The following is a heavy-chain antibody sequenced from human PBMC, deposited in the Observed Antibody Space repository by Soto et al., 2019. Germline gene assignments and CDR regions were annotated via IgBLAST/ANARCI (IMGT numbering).Heavy chain of an antibody. D-gene: IGHD3-10*01. CDR3: HTPEMVRGVRGY. CDR2: IKGQAHGGTA. Sequence: PGGSLRLSCAASGLTFSNAWMAWVRQAPGKGLEWVGRIKGQAHGGTADYATPVRGRFSISKDDSINTLYLQMNSLKVEDTAVYYCHTPEMVRGVRGYWGQGTLVTVSS. V-gene: IGHV3-15*01. J-gene: IGHJ4*02. CDR1: GLTFSNAW.